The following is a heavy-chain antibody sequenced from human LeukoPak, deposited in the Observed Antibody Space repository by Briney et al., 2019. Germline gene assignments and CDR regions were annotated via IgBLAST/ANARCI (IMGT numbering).Heavy chain of an antibody. CDR3: ATYHDTTGYFKEAFEM. V-gene: IGHV3-48*04. D-gene: IGHD3-22*01. Sequence: GGSLRLSCAASGFTFSSYAMSWDRQAPGKGLEWVAYISTTSETIYYGDSVKGRFNISRDNARNLLYLQMKNLRAEDTAVYFCATYHDTTGYFKEAFEMWGQGTLVTVSS. CDR1: GFTFSSYA. CDR2: ISTTSETI. J-gene: IGHJ3*02.